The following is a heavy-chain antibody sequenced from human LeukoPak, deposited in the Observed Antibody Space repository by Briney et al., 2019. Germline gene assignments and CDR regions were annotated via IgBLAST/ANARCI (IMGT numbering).Heavy chain of an antibody. CDR1: GGTFSSYA. CDR3: AREGGSFCSSTSCPLDY. V-gene: IGHV1-69*13. J-gene: IGHJ4*02. CDR2: IIPIFGTA. Sequence: ASVKVSCKASGGTFSSYAISWVRQAPGQGLEWVGGIIPIFGTANYAQKFQGRVTITADESTSTAYMELSRLRSDDTAVYYCAREGGSFCSSTSCPLDYWGQGTLVTVSS. D-gene: IGHD2-2*01.